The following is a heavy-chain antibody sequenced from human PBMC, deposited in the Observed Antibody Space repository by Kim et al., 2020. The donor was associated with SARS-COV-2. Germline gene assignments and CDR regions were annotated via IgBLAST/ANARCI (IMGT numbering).Heavy chain of an antibody. J-gene: IGHJ6*02. CDR3: ARCPLSMTMVRGMITTTLFDYYNMDA. CDR2: ISSSSSTV. CDR1: GFNFNSYS. D-gene: IGHD3-10*01. V-gene: IGHV3-48*02. Sequence: GGSLRLSCTVSGFNFNSYSMNWVRQAPGKGLEWVSYISSSSSTVYYAGSVRGRFTISRDNAKNSLFLQMNSLRDDDTAVYYCARCPLSMTMVRGMITTTLFDYYNMDAWGQGTTDTVSS.